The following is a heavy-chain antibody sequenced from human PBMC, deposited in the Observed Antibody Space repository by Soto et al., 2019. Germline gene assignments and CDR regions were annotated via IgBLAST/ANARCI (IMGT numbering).Heavy chain of an antibody. CDR3: THPDIVVVPAAIEVDYYYYGMYV. J-gene: IGHJ6*02. CDR2: IRSKAYGGTT. CDR1: GFTFGDYA. D-gene: IGHD2-2*01. Sequence: GGSLRLSCTASGFTFGDYAMSWFRQAPGKGLEWVGFIRSKAYGGTTEYAASVKGRFTISRDDSKSIAYLQMNSLKTEDTAVYYCTHPDIVVVPAAIEVDYYYYGMYVWGQGTTVTVSS. V-gene: IGHV3-49*03.